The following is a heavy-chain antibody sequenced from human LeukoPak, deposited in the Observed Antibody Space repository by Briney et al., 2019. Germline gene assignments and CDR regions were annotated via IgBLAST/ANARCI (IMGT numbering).Heavy chain of an antibody. J-gene: IGHJ5*02. V-gene: IGHV1-8*01. CDR3: ARALSSSWSRNWFDP. CDR2: MNPNSGNT. D-gene: IGHD6-13*01. CDR1: GYTFTSYD. Sequence: SSVKVSCKASGYTFTSYDINWLRQATGQGLEWMGWMNPNSGNTGYAQMFQGRVNMTRNTSISTAYMELSSLRSEDTAVYYCARALSSSWSRNWFDPWGQGTLVTVSS.